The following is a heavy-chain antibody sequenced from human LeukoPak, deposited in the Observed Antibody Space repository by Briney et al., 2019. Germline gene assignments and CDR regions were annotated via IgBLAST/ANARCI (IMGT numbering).Heavy chain of an antibody. CDR1: GFSFSNYE. V-gene: IGHV3-48*03. Sequence: PGGSLRLSCAASGFSFSNYETNWVRQAPGKGLEWISYITASSTTIYYAASLKGRFTIYRDNAKNSLYLQMNGLRGEDTAVYYCAKGPGARGHFNWFDPWGQGTLVTVSS. CDR3: AKGPGARGHFNWFDP. D-gene: IGHD5-12*01. J-gene: IGHJ5*02. CDR2: ITASSTTI.